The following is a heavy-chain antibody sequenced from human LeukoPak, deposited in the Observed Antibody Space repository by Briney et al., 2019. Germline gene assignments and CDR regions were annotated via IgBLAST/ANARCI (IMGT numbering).Heavy chain of an antibody. D-gene: IGHD5-24*01. CDR3: ASDAVEMATIDDYYSYMDV. CDR2: INPNNGGT. Sequence: ASVKLSCKPSGYTFTYYYMHWVRQAPGQGREGLGGINPNNGGTKYTQKCQVRVTMTRDTSISTASMGLSRLRSDETTLYYCASDAVEMATIDDYYSYMDVWGKGTTVTISS. J-gene: IGHJ6*03. V-gene: IGHV1-2*02. CDR1: GYTFTYYY.